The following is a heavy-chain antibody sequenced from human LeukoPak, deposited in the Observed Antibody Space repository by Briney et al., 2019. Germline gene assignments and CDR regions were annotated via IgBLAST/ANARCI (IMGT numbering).Heavy chain of an antibody. V-gene: IGHV3-23*01. CDR1: GFTFISYS. CDR2: FRGSDGST. CDR3: AKLYYLSPSLSVELTYFDY. D-gene: IGHD2-2*01. J-gene: IGHJ4*02. Sequence: GESLRLSCAASGFTFISYSMNWVRQAPGKGLEWVSIFRGSDGSTYYADSVKGRFTISRDISKNTLYLQMNSLRAEDTAVYYCAKLYYLSPSLSVELTYFDYWGQGTLVTVSS.